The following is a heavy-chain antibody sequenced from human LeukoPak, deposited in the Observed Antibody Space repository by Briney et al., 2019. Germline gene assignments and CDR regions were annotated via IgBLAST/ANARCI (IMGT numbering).Heavy chain of an antibody. CDR2: IYYSGTT. V-gene: IGHV4-59*12. Sequence: PSETLSLTCSVSGGSISGYYWSWIRQPPGKGLEWIGYIYYSGTTIYNPSLKSRLTISLDTSKNQFSLNLSSVTAADTAVYYCARDETHFYGSGSSNWFDPWGQGILATVSS. D-gene: IGHD3-10*01. CDR3: ARDETHFYGSGSSNWFDP. J-gene: IGHJ5*02. CDR1: GGSISGYY.